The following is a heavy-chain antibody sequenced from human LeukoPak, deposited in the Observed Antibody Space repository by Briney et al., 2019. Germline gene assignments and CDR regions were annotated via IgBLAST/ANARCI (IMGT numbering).Heavy chain of an antibody. V-gene: IGHV3-66*01. CDR1: GFTFSSYS. CDR2: IYSGGST. J-gene: IGHJ4*02. D-gene: IGHD3-22*01. CDR3: ARIGGGYYHDY. Sequence: PGGSLRLSCAASGFTFSSYSMNWVRQAPGKGLEWVSVIYSGGSTYYADSVKGRFTISRDNSKNTLYLQMNSLRAEDTAVYYCARIGGGYYHDYWGQGTLVTVSS.